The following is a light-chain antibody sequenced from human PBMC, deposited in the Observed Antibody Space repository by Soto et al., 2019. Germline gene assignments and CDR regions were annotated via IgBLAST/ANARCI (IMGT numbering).Light chain of an antibody. Sequence: DIQMTQSPSSLAASVGARVTITCRASQSISTYLNWYQQKPGKAPKVLIFDASRLQSGVASRFSGSESGTDFTLTISSLQPEDSATYYCQQSYSAPWTFGQGTKVQV. CDR1: QSISTY. J-gene: IGKJ1*01. CDR2: DAS. CDR3: QQSYSAPWT. V-gene: IGKV1-39*01.